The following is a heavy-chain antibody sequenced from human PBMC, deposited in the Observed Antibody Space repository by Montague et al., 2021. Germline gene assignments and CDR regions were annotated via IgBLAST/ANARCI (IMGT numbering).Heavy chain of an antibody. J-gene: IGHJ5*02. CDR3: TRSITVDRGLLFDP. V-gene: IGHV6-1*01. Sequence: CAISGDSVSSNSAAWNWIRQSPSRGLEWLGRTYCRSKWYYDYAVSVKSRITIHPDTSKNQFSLQLNSVTPEDTAVYYCTRSITVDRGLLFDPWGQGTLVTVSS. CDR2: TYCRSKWYY. D-gene: IGHD3-10*01. CDR1: GDSVSSNSAA.